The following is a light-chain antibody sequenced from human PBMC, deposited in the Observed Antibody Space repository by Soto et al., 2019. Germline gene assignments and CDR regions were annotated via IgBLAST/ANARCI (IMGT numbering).Light chain of an antibody. CDR2: EVS. CDR3: SSYTSSSTL. V-gene: IGLV2-14*01. CDR1: SSDIGAYNY. Sequence: QSVLTQPASVSGSPGQSITISCTGSSSDIGAYNYVSWFQQYPGKAPKLIISEVSNRPSGVSNRFSGSKSGTAASLTISGLQTEDEADYYCSSYTSSSTLFGTGTRSPS. J-gene: IGLJ1*01.